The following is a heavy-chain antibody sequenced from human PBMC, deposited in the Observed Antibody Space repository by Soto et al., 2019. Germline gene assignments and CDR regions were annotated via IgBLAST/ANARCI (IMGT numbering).Heavy chain of an antibody. CDR1: GGSVSSGSDY. V-gene: IGHV4-61*01. D-gene: IGHD5-18*01. Sequence: QVQLQESGPGLMKPSETLSLTCTVSGGSVSSGSDYWSWIRQPPGKGLEWIGYIYYRGSTNYNPSLKSRVTISLDASKNQFSLKLSSVTAADTAVYYCARGLQLWTLDYWGQGTLVTVSS. CDR2: IYYRGST. J-gene: IGHJ4*02. CDR3: ARGLQLWTLDY.